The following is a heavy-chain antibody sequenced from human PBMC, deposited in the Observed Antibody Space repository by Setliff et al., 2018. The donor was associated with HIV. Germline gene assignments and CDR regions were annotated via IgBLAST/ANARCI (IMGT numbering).Heavy chain of an antibody. CDR1: GGSFSAYY. V-gene: IGHV4-34*01. Sequence: SETLSLTCAVYGGSFSAYYWSWIRQTPGKGLEWIGEIIHSGSINYNPSLKSRVTISVDTYNNQFSLNMNSVNAADTAVYYCARGFSGDYLFTGYLDVWGKGTTVTVSS. CDR2: IIHSGSI. D-gene: IGHD3-22*01. J-gene: IGHJ6*03. CDR3: ARGFSGDYLFTGYLDV.